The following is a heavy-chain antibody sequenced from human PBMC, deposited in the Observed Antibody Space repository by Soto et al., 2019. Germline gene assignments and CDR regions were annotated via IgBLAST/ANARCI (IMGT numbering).Heavy chain of an antibody. Sequence: SETLSLTCTVAGGSISSGVCYWSWIRQHPGKGLEWIGYIYYSGSTYYNPSLKSRVTISVDTSKNQFSLKLSSVTAADTAVYYCARDLSGRGKIFGDYGMDVWGQGTTVTVSS. V-gene: IGHV4-31*03. D-gene: IGHD3-3*01. J-gene: IGHJ6*02. CDR1: GGSISSGVCY. CDR2: IYYSGST. CDR3: ARDLSGRGKIFGDYGMDV.